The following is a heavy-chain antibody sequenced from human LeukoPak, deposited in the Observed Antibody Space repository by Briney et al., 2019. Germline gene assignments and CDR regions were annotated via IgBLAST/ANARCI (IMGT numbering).Heavy chain of an antibody. J-gene: IGHJ4*02. CDR1: GYTFTNYG. Sequence: GASVKVSCKASGYTFTNYGISEVRQAPGQGLEWMGWISAYNGNTNYAQKLQGRATMTTDTSTSTAYMELRSLRSDDTAVYYCARESTVTTYFDSWGQGTLVTVSS. V-gene: IGHV1-18*01. CDR3: ARESTVTTYFDS. D-gene: IGHD4-17*01. CDR2: ISAYNGNT.